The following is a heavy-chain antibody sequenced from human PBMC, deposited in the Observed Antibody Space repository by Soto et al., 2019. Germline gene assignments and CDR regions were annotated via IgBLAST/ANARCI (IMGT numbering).Heavy chain of an antibody. J-gene: IGHJ4*02. CDR1: GFTFSNYR. V-gene: IGHV3-74*01. CDR3: TRDRDGLAY. Sequence: GGSLRLSCAASGFTFSNYRMHWVRQAPGKGLVWVSSINSDGSTNYADSVKGRFTISRDNAKNTLYLQMNSLRVEDATIYYCTRDRDGLAYWGQGTLVTAPQ. CDR2: INSDGST.